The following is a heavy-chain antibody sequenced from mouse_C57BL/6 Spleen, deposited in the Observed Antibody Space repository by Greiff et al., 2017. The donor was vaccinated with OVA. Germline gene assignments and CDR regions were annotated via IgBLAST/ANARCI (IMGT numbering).Heavy chain of an antibody. D-gene: IGHD3-2*02. CDR2: IWWDDDK. V-gene: IGHV8-8*01. J-gene: IGHJ2*01. CDR3: ARMGAAQATGYFDY. CDR1: GFSLSTFGMG. Sequence: QVTLKVSGPGILQPSQTLSLTCSFSGFSLSTFGMGVGWIRQPSGKGLEWLAHIWWDDDKYYNPALKRRLSISKDTSKNQVFRKSANVDTADTATYYWARMGAAQATGYFDYWGQGTTRTVSS.